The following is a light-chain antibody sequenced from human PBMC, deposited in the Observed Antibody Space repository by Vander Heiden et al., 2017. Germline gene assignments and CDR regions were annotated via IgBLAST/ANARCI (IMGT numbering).Light chain of an antibody. Sequence: ETLLTQSPGTLSLSPGERATLSCRANQNINNYFSAWYQQRRSAAPSLLNYSATRRAAGIPDRFSSSGSGTVIPVTISRLEPEDFAVYYCQEYSTSPGTFGPGTRVEIK. CDR1: QNINNYF. CDR3: QEYSTSPGT. J-gene: IGKJ1*01. CDR2: SAT. V-gene: IGKV3-20*01.